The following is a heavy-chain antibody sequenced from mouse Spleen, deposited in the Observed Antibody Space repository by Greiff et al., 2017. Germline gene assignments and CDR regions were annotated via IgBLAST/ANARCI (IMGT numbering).Heavy chain of an antibody. D-gene: IGHD1-1*01. V-gene: IGHV5-6*01. Sequence: EVQGVESGGDLVKPGGSLKLSCAASGFTFSSYGMSWVRQTPDKRLEWVATISSGGSYTYYPDSVKGRFTISRDNAKNTLYLQMSSLKSEDTAMYYCARTTVGYYYAMDYWGQGTSVTVSS. CDR1: GFTFSSYG. J-gene: IGHJ4*01. CDR2: ISSGGSYT. CDR3: ARTTVGYYYAMDY.